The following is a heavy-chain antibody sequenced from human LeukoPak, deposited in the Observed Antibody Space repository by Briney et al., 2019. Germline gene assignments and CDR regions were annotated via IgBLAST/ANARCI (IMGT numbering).Heavy chain of an antibody. CDR3: AREVVGVAVAGRLFDY. D-gene: IGHD6-19*01. J-gene: IGHJ4*02. Sequence: PSETLSLTCTVSGGSISSYYWSWIRQPPGKGLEWIGYIYYSGSTNYNPSLKSRVTISVDTSKNQFSLELSSVTAADTAVYYCAREVVGVAVAGRLFDYWGQGTLVTVSS. CDR1: GGSISSYY. V-gene: IGHV4-59*01. CDR2: IYYSGST.